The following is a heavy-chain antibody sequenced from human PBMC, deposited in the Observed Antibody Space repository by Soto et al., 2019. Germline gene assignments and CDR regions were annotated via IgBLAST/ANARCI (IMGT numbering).Heavy chain of an antibody. CDR2: IYYSGSS. CDR1: GASIRSYY. V-gene: IGHV4-59*01. D-gene: IGHD1-26*01. Sequence: QVQLQESGPGLVKPSETLSLTCTVSGASIRSYYWSWIRQPPGKGLEWIGFIYYSGSSNYNPSLKGRVTISVDTSKIQFALRVSSVTAADTAVYYCARDQNGSPHFDYWGQGTLVTVSS. CDR3: ARDQNGSPHFDY. J-gene: IGHJ4*02.